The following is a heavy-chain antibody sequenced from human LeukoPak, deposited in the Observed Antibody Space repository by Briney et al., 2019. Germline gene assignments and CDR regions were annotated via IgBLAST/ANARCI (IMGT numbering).Heavy chain of an antibody. CDR2: ISGSGGST. J-gene: IGHJ4*02. CDR3: AKGWQLIDY. V-gene: IGHV3-23*01. Sequence: YAXSWVRQAPGKGLEWVSAISGSGGSTYYADSVKGRFTISRDNSKNTLYLQMNSLRAEDTAVYYCAKGWQLIDYWGQGTLVTVSS. CDR1: YA. D-gene: IGHD6-13*01.